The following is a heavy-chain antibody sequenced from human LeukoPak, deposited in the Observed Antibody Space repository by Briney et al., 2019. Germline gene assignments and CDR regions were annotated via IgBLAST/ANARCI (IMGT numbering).Heavy chain of an antibody. Sequence: ASVKVSCKASGYTFTGYYMHWVRQAPGQRPEWMGWMSPNSGDTGYAQKFQDRVTMTRNSSISTAYMELSSLRSDDTAVYYCARGPPNWGYDYWGPGTLVTVSS. V-gene: IGHV1-8*02. CDR2: MSPNSGDT. J-gene: IGHJ4*02. D-gene: IGHD7-27*01. CDR1: GYTFTGYY. CDR3: ARGPPNWGYDY.